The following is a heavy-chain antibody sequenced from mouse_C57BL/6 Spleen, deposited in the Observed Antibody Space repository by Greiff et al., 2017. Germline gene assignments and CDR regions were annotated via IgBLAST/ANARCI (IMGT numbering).Heavy chain of an antibody. J-gene: IGHJ3*01. CDR2: INPSTGCT. Sequence: VQLKESGPELAKPGASVKLSCKASGYPFTGYYMNWVKQSPEKGLEWIGKINPSTGCTTYNQKFKAKATLTVDKSSSTAYMQLKSLSSEDSAVYCGARSRDYAEGVAYWGQGTPLTVSA. D-gene: IGHD2-4*01. V-gene: IGHV1-42*01. CDR1: GYPFTGYY. CDR3: ARSRDYAEGVAY.